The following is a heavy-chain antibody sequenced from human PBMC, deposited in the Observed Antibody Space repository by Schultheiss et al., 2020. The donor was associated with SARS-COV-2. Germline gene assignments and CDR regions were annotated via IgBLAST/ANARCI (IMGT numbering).Heavy chain of an antibody. CDR1: GFAFSSYA. CDR3: AKDYAAAAHFDY. CDR2: ISNIGGTT. Sequence: GGSLRLSCAASGFAFSSYAMNWVRQAPGKGLEWISGISNIGGTTYYADSVKGRFTISIDNSKNTLYLQMNSLSAEDTAIYFCAKDYAAAAHFDYWGQGTLVTVSS. V-gene: IGHV3-23*01. J-gene: IGHJ4*02. D-gene: IGHD6-13*01.